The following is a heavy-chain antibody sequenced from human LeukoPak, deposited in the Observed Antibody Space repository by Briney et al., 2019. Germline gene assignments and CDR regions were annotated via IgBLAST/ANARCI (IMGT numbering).Heavy chain of an antibody. CDR3: ALYGSASMDV. V-gene: IGHV3-48*03. CDR1: GFTFSSYE. J-gene: IGHJ6*03. Sequence: GGSLRLSCAASGFTFSSYEMNWVRQAPGKGLEWVSYISSSGSTTYYADSVKGRFTISRDNAKNSLYLQMNSLRAEDTAVYYCALYGSASMDVWGKGTTVTISS. CDR2: ISSSGSTT. D-gene: IGHD3-10*01.